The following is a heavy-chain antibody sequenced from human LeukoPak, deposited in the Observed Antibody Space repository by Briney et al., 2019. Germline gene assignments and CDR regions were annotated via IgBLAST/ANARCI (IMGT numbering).Heavy chain of an antibody. CDR3: NIAVAYTYYFDY. CDR2: IRSKAYGGTT. V-gene: IGHV3-49*03. D-gene: IGHD3-16*01. J-gene: IGHJ4*02. Sequence: PGGSLRLSCTASGFTFGDYAMSWFRQAPGKGLEWVGFIRSKAYGGTTGYAASVKGRFTISRDDSKSIAYLQMNSLKTEDTAVYYCNIAVAYTYYFDYWGQGTLVTVSS. CDR1: GFTFGDYA.